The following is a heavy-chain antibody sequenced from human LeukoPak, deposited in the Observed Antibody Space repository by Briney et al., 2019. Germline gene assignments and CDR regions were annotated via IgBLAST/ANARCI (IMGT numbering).Heavy chain of an antibody. CDR3: ACGQRTAYESSGYFYVY. CDR1: GFTFSNYW. V-gene: IGHV3-7*01. D-gene: IGHD3-22*01. CDR2: INQDGSEI. Sequence: GGSLRLSCAASGFTFSNYWMSWVRQAPGKGLEWLANINQDGSEIYYVDSVKGRFTISRDNAWASLYLQMDSLRVEDTAIYYCACGQRTAYESSGYFYVYWGQGSLVTVSS. J-gene: IGHJ4*02.